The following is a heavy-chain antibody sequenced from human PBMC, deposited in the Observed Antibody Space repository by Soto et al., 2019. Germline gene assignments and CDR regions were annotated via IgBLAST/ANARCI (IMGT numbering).Heavy chain of an antibody. J-gene: IGHJ5*02. D-gene: IGHD3-3*02. Sequence: QVRLVESGGGVVQPGRSLRLSCTASGFSFSSYAMYWFRQPPGKGLEWVAVISHDGINKHYADSVKGRVTVSRDNSNHALDLQLNTLRGEDTAMSSCATDIYSINSLVKWFDPWGQGTMVTFSS. CDR1: GFSFSSYA. CDR2: ISHDGINK. CDR3: ATDIYSINSLVKWFDP. V-gene: IGHV3-30-3*01.